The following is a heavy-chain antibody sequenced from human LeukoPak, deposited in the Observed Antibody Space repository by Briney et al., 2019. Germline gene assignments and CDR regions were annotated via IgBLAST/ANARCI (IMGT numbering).Heavy chain of an antibody. CDR3: ARLAVGGTWEYFDL. Sequence: PGGSLRLSCAASGFTFRNAWMSWVRQVPGKGLEWVGRIKSKIDGGTADYAAPVKGRFTISRDDSRNTVDLQMNSLKTEDTSVYYCARLAVGGTWEYFDLWGQGTLVTVPS. CDR1: GFTFRNAW. V-gene: IGHV3-15*01. D-gene: IGHD6-19*01. J-gene: IGHJ4*02. CDR2: IKSKIDGGTA.